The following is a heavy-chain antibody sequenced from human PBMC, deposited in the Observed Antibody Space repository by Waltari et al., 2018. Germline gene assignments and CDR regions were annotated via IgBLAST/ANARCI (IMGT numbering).Heavy chain of an antibody. CDR1: GDSFWRTYW. J-gene: IGHJ4*02. CDR3: ARDRGRGLYLDT. V-gene: IGHV4-4*02. Sequence: QLQESGPGLVKPSGTLSLICSGSGDSFWRTYWWLWVRQNPGKGMEWIGQVHGSGRTNYNPSFAGRVTMSLDTSAYHFALKLTSATAADTALYFCARDRGRGLYLDTWGQGTLVTVSP. CDR2: VHGSGRT. D-gene: IGHD2-15*01.